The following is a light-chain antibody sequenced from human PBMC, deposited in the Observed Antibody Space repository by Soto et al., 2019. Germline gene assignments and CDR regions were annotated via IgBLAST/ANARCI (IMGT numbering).Light chain of an antibody. CDR3: QQYEDLPLT. CDR2: GAS. Sequence: DIQMTQSPSSLSASVGDRVAITCQASQDIKNYLNWYQQKPGKAPKVLISGASNLQTGVPSRFSGSGSGTDFTFTISSLQPEDIATYYCQQYEDLPLTFGGGTKV. V-gene: IGKV1-33*01. CDR1: QDIKNY. J-gene: IGKJ4*01.